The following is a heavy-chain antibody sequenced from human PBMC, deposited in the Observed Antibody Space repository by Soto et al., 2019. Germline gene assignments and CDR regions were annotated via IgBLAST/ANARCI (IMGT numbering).Heavy chain of an antibody. J-gene: IGHJ4*02. CDR1: GFTFSSYG. CDR3: ARGPREYYFDY. V-gene: IGHV3-33*01. D-gene: IGHD3-10*01. Sequence: QVQLVESGGGVVQPGRSLRLSCAASGFTFSSYGMHWVRQAPGKGLEWVAVIWYDGSNKYYGDSVKGRFTISRDNSKNTLYLQMNSLRAEDTAVYYCARGPREYYFDYWGQGTLVTVSS. CDR2: IWYDGSNK.